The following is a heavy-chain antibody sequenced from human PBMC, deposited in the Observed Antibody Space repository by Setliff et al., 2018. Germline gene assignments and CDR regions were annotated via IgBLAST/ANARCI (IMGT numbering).Heavy chain of an antibody. CDR1: GYSFIRYY. CDR3: ARGGKAADARKGLFEN. Sequence: ASVKVSCKTSGYSFIRYYMYWVRQAPGQGLEWMGLINVSGGSASVVDNFQDRVTMTRDTSTSTVYLDLSSLRSEDTAVYYCARGGKAADARKGLFENWGQGTLVTVSS. D-gene: IGHD6-13*01. V-gene: IGHV1-46*01. CDR2: INVSGGSA. J-gene: IGHJ4*02.